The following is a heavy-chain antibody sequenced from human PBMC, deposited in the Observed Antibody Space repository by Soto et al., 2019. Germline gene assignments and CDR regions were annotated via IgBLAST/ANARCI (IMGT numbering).Heavy chain of an antibody. D-gene: IGHD2-21*02. Sequence: QGQLVQSGAEVKKPVSSVKVSCKASVGTLSSYAISWVRQAPGQGLEWMGGIIPIFGTANYAQKFQGRVTITADKYTSTAYMELSSLSSEATDVYYCASSSCRGGDCYSSDYWGQGTLVTVSS. CDR1: VGTLSSYA. J-gene: IGHJ4*02. V-gene: IGHV1-69*06. CDR2: IIPIFGTA. CDR3: ASSSCRGGDCYSSDY.